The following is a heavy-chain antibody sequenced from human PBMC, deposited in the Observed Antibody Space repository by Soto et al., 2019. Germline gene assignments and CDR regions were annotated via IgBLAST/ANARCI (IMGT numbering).Heavy chain of an antibody. Sequence: GGSLRLSCAASGFTFSSYSMNWVRQAPGKGLEWVSSISSSSSYIYYADSVKGRFTISRDNAKNSLYLQMNSLRAEDTAVYYCSCQYCSSTSCFNSWGQGTLVTVSS. CDR2: ISSSSSYI. D-gene: IGHD2-2*01. J-gene: IGHJ4*02. CDR1: GFTFSSYS. CDR3: SCQYCSSTSCFNS. V-gene: IGHV3-21*01.